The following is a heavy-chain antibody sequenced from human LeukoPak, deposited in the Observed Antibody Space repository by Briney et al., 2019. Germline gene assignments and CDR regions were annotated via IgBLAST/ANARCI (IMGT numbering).Heavy chain of an antibody. V-gene: IGHV3-30*03. Sequence: GGSLRLSCAASGFTFSTYGMHWVRQAPGKGLEWVAVISYDGSNKYYADSVKGRFTISRDNSKNTLYLQMNSLRAEDTAVYYCARDAMYSSSSRYFDYWGQGTLVTVSS. CDR1: GFTFSTYG. D-gene: IGHD6-6*01. J-gene: IGHJ4*02. CDR3: ARDAMYSSSSRYFDY. CDR2: ISYDGSNK.